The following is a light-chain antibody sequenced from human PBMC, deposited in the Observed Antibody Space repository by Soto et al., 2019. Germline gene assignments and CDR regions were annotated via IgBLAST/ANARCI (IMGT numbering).Light chain of an antibody. CDR3: QSYDSTLSARYV. Sequence: QAVVTQPPSVSGAPGQRVTISCTGSSSNIGAGYDVHWYQQLPGTAPKLLIYYNSNRPSGVPDRFSGSKSGTSASLAITGLQAEDEADYYCQSYDSTLSARYVFGTGTKLTVL. CDR1: SSNIGAGYD. J-gene: IGLJ1*01. V-gene: IGLV1-40*01. CDR2: YNS.